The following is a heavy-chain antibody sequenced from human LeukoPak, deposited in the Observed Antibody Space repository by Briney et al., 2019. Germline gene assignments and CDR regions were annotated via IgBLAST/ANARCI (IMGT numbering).Heavy chain of an antibody. CDR3: AREGLHYGSGYYPDAFDI. V-gene: IGHV3-48*03. CDR2: ISSSGSNL. Sequence: PGGSLRLSCAASGFTFSSYEMNWVRQAPGKGLEWVSYISSSGSNLYYADSVKGRFTISRDNAKNSLYLQMNSLRDEDTAVYYCAREGLHYGSGYYPDAFDIWGQGTMVTVSS. D-gene: IGHD3-10*01. J-gene: IGHJ3*02. CDR1: GFTFSSYE.